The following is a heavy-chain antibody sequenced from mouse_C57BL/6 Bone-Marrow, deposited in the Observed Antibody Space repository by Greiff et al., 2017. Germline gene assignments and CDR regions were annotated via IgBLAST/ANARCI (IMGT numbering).Heavy chain of an antibody. CDR3: TTTVVATPYYFDD. J-gene: IGHJ2*01. Sequence: QVQLKESGAELVRPGASVTLSCKASGYTFTDYEMHWVKQTPVHGLEWIGAIDPETGGTAYNQKFKGKAILTADKSSSTAYMELRSLKSEDSAVYYCTTTVVATPYYFDDWGQGTTLTVSS. CDR2: IDPETGGT. V-gene: IGHV1-15*01. D-gene: IGHD1-1*01. CDR1: GYTFTDYE.